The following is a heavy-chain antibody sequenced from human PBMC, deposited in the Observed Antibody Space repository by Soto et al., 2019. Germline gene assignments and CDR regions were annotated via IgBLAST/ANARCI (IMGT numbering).Heavy chain of an antibody. J-gene: IGHJ4*02. CDR2: INPSGGST. CDR3: ARVRDGYNYDPGPFDY. D-gene: IGHD5-12*01. V-gene: IGHV1-46*01. Sequence: ASVKVSCKASGYTFTSYYMHWVRQAPGQGLEWMGIINPSGGSTSYAQKFQGGVTMTRDTSTSTVYMELSSLRSEDTAVYYCARVRDGYNYDPGPFDYWGQGTMVTVSS. CDR1: GYTFTSYY.